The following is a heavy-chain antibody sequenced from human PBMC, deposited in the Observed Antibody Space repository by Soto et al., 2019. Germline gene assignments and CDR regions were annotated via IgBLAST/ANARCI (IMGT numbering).Heavy chain of an antibody. CDR1: GYSFTSYW. J-gene: IGHJ6*02. V-gene: IGHV5-51*01. CDR3: ARHSEGPIYGMDV. CDR2: IYPGDSDT. Sequence: GESLKISCKGSGYSFTSYWIGWVRQMPGKGLEWMGIIYPGDSDTSYSPSFQGQVTISADKSTSTAYLQWSSLKASDTAMYYCARHSEGPIYGMDVWGQGTTVTVS.